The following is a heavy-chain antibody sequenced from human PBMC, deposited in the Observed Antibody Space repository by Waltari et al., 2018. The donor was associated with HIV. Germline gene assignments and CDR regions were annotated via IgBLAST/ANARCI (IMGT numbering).Heavy chain of an antibody. V-gene: IGHV3-73*02. CDR3: TLGSPDYWYCTL. CDR1: GFSFGDTG. Sequence: VQVLESGGGLIPPGGSATLCCPVPGFSFGDTGLHWVRQAPGKGPEWLGHPGSDRSKFEPIFTCSRDGRCNISRPISENTTGRHLTKLKVDDTAIYYCTLGSPDYWYCTLCGRGTLLTVS. CDR2: PGSDRSKFEP. J-gene: IGHJ2*01.